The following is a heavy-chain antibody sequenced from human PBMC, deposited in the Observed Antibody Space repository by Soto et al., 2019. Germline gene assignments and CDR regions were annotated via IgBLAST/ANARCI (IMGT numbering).Heavy chain of an antibody. V-gene: IGHV5-10-1*01. CDR1: CCGITNYS. CDR2: IDPSDSYT. J-gene: IGHJ6*02. CDR3: ASEGRYXSDGRCYSGSYYGMDV. Sequence: PGESLKIFGKGSCCGITNYSISWLRQMPGKGLEWMGRIDPSDSYTNYSPSFQGHVTISADKSISTAYLQWSSLKASDTAMYYCASEGRYXSDGRCYSGSYYGMDVWGQGTTVTSP. D-gene: IGHD2-15*01.